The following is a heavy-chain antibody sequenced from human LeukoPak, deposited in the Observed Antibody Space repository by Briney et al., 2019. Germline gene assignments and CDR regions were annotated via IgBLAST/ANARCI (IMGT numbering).Heavy chain of an antibody. V-gene: IGHV4-38-2*01. CDR2: ISHSGST. J-gene: IGHJ4*02. CDR1: GYSISSGYY. D-gene: IGHD5-18*01. Sequence: SETLSFTCAVSGYSISSGYYWGWIRQPPGKGLDWIGSISHSGSTYYNPSLRSRVTISIDTSKNQFSLRLNSVTATDTAVYYCARVGGYSYGNYYFNYWGQGTLVTVSS. CDR3: ARVGGYSYGNYYFNY.